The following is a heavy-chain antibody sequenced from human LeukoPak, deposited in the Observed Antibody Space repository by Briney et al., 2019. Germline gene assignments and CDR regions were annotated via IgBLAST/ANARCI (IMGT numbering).Heavy chain of an antibody. V-gene: IGHV3-21*01. J-gene: IGHJ5*02. CDR1: GYTFSSHT. CDR2: ISSSSTNI. D-gene: IGHD1-1*01. Sequence: GGSLRLSCAASGYTFSSHTMNWVRQTPGEGLEWVSSISSSSTNIYYADSVKGRFTISRDNSKDTFSLQLNGLRAVDSGVYYCATELAFPGTFDPWGQGTLVIVSS. CDR3: ATELAFPGTFDP.